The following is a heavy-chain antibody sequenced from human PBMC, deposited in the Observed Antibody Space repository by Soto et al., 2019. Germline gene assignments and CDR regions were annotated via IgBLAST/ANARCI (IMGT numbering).Heavy chain of an antibody. CDR2: ISYDGSNK. V-gene: IGHV3-30*18. Sequence: GGSLRLSCAASGFTFSSYGMHWVRQAPGKGLEWVAVISYDGSNKYYADSVKGRFTISRDNSKNTLYLQMNSLRAEDTAVYYCAKDQGYYYDSSGYFGYWGQGTLVTVSS. CDR3: AKDQGYYYDSSGYFGY. D-gene: IGHD3-22*01. J-gene: IGHJ4*02. CDR1: GFTFSSYG.